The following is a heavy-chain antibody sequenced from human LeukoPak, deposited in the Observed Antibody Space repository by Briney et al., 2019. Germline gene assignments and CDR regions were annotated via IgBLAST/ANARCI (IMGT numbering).Heavy chain of an antibody. CDR1: GFTFSSYS. V-gene: IGHV3-48*01. CDR3: RPHSGYYSPY. J-gene: IGHJ4*02. D-gene: IGHD3-22*01. Sequence: PGGSLRLSCAASGFTFSSYSMNWVRQAPGKGLEWVSYISSSSSTIYYADSVKGRFTISRDNAKNSLYLQMNSLRAEDTAVYYCRPHSGYYSPYWGQGTLVTVSS. CDR2: ISSSSSTI.